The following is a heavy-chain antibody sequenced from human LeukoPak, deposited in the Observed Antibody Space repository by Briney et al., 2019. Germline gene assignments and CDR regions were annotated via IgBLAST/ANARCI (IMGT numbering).Heavy chain of an antibody. J-gene: IGHJ4*02. CDR1: GFTFSDYY. CDR3: ARATIAVAGPPFDY. D-gene: IGHD6-19*01. Sequence: GGSLRLSCVASGFTFSDYYMSWIRQAPGKGLEWVAVISYDGSNKYYADSVKGRFTISRDNSKNTLYLQMNSLRAEDTAVYYCARATIAVAGPPFDYWGQGTLVTVSS. CDR2: ISYDGSNK. V-gene: IGHV3-30-3*01.